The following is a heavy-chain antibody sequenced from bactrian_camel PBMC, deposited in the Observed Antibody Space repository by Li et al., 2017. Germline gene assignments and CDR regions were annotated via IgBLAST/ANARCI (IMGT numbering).Heavy chain of an antibody. J-gene: IGHJ7*01. CDR2: ITSLPSLFRAA. CDR1: GYRYDTYC. V-gene: IGHV3S6*01. Sequence: VQLVESGGGSVQAGGSLRLSCAAPGYRYDTYCMGWFRQAPGKEVEWVAGITSLPSLFRAASYADSVKGRFTISRDNAKDTLYLQMNSLKPEDTAVYYCASASPFKYCTEPLAEVHMDYWGKGTQVTVS. D-gene: IGHD1*01.